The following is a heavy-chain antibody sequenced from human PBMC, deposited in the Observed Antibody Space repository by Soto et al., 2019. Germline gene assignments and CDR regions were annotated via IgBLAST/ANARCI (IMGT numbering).Heavy chain of an antibody. J-gene: IGHJ4*02. Sequence: QVHLVQSGAEVKKPGASVKVSCKASGYTFTSYGITWVRQAPGQGLEWMGWISAHNGNTDYAQKLQGRDIVTRDTSTSTAYMELRSLRSDDTGVYYCARGRYGDYWGQGALVTVSS. CDR2: ISAHNGNT. D-gene: IGHD1-1*01. CDR1: GYTFTSYG. V-gene: IGHV1-18*01. CDR3: ARGRYGDY.